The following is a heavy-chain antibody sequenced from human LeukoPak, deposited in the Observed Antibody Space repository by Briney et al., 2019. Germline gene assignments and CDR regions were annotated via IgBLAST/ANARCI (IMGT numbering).Heavy chain of an antibody. V-gene: IGHV3-49*04. J-gene: IGHJ4*02. D-gene: IGHD6-13*01. CDR2: IRSKAYGGTT. CDR1: GFTFGDYA. Sequence: PGRSLRLSCTASGFTFGDYAMSWVRQAPGKGLEWVGFIRSKAYGGTTEYAASVKGRFTISRDDFKSIADLQMNSLKTEDTAVYYCTRFGQYSSSPVTFDYWGQGTLVTVSS. CDR3: TRFGQYSSSPVTFDY.